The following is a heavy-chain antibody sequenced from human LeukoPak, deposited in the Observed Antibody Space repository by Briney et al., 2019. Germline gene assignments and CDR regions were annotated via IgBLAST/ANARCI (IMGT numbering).Heavy chain of an antibody. D-gene: IGHD2-21*02. V-gene: IGHV3-73*01. CDR2: IRSKANSYAT. CDR1: GCTFSGSA. CDR3: TGVVTAPL. J-gene: IGHJ4*02. Sequence: GGSLRLSCAASGCTFSGSAMHWVRQASGKGLEWVGRIRSKANSYATAYAASVKGRFTISRDDSKNTAYLQMNSLKTEDTAVYYCTGVVTAPLWGQGTLATVSS.